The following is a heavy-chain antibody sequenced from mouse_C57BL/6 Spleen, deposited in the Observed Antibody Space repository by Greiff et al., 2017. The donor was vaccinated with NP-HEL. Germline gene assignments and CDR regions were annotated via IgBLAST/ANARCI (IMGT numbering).Heavy chain of an antibody. D-gene: IGHD2-1*01. CDR3: ARWIYGNYGMDY. Sequence: EVQLQQSGPGLVKPSQSLSLTCSVTGYSITSGYYWNWIRQFPGNKLEWMGSISYDGSNNYNPSLKNRISITRDTSKNQFFLKLNSVTTEDTATYYCARWIYGNYGMDYWGQGTSVTVSS. J-gene: IGHJ4*01. CDR2: ISYDGSN. CDR1: GYSITSGYY. V-gene: IGHV3-6*01.